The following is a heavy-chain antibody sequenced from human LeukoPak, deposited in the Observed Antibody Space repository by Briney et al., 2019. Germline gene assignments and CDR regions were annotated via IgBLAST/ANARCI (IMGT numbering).Heavy chain of an antibody. CDR3: ARSLSMAPDV. CDR2: IYTSGST. J-gene: IGHJ6*04. Sequence: TLSLTCTVSGGSISSGSYYWSWIRQPAGKGLEWIGRIYTSGSTNYNPSLKSRVTISVDTSKNQFSLKLSSVTAADTAVYYCARSLSMAPDVWGKGTTVTVSS. V-gene: IGHV4-61*02. CDR1: GGSISSGSYY. D-gene: IGHD2-21*01.